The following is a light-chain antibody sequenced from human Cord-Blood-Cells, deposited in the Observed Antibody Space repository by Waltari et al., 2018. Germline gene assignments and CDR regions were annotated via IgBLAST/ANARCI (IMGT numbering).Light chain of an antibody. CDR2: AAS. CDR1: QSISSY. CDR3: QQSYSTPIT. Sequence: DIQMTQSPSSLSASVGDRVTITCRASQSISSYLNWYQQKPGKAPKLLIHAASSLQSGVPSMFSGSGSGTDFTLTISSLQPVDFATYYCQQSYSTPITFGQGTRLEIK. J-gene: IGKJ5*01. V-gene: IGKV1-39*01.